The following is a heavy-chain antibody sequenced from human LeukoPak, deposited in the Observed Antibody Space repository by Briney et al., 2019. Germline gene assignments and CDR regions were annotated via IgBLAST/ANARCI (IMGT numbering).Heavy chain of an antibody. Sequence: GGFLRLSCAASGFTFINYTVTWVRQAPGKGLEWVSSISGSSSYFYYADSVKGRFIISRDNAKNSLYLQVKSLRAEDTAVYYCARDNYGDYAYYFDYWGQGTLVTVSS. CDR1: GFTFINYT. V-gene: IGHV3-21*01. D-gene: IGHD4-17*01. CDR3: ARDNYGDYAYYFDY. CDR2: ISGSSSYF. J-gene: IGHJ4*02.